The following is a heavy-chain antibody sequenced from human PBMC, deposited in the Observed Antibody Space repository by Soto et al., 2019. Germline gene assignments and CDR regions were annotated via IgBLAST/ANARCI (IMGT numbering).Heavy chain of an antibody. CDR1: GYTFTRYT. D-gene: IGHD2-15*01. Sequence: QVQLVQSGAEVKNPGASLKISCKASGYTFTRYTMNWVRQAPGQRLEWMGWINPDNGNTKSSQKFQDRVIITRDTSASTAYMDLSSLRSEDTAVYYCARGIATGQLDPWGQGTLVTVSS. CDR2: INPDNGNT. CDR3: ARGIATGQLDP. J-gene: IGHJ5*02. V-gene: IGHV1-3*01.